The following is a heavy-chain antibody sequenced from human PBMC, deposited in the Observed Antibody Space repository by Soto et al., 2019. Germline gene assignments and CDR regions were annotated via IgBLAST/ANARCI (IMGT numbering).Heavy chain of an antibody. CDR1: GGTFSSYA. CDR3: ARGIAARSYYYYGMDV. V-gene: IGHV1-69*13. D-gene: IGHD6-6*01. J-gene: IGHJ6*02. CDR2: IIPIFGTA. Sequence: SVKVSCKASGGTFSSYAISWVRQAPGQGLEWMGGIIPIFGTANYAQKFQGRVTITADESTSTAYMELSGLRSEDTAVYYCARGIAARSYYYYGMDVWGQGTTVTVSS.